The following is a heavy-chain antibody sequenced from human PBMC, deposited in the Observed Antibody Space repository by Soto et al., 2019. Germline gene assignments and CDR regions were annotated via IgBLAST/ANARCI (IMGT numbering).Heavy chain of an antibody. CDR1: GGTFSSYA. Sequence: QVQLVQSGAEVKKPGSSVKVSCKASGGTFSSYAISWVRQAPGQGLEWMGGIIPIFGTANYAQKFQGRVTITEDESTSTAYMELSSLRAEDTAVYYCARGGGYCSGGSCYSVYYYYGMDVWGQGTTVTVSS. CDR3: ARGGGYCSGGSCYSVYYYYGMDV. CDR2: IIPIFGTA. V-gene: IGHV1-69*01. D-gene: IGHD2-15*01. J-gene: IGHJ6*02.